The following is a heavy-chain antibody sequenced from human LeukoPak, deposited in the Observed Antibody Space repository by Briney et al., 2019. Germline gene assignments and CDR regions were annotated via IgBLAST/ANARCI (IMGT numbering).Heavy chain of an antibody. CDR1: GGSISSYY. CDR3: ARVDVVTPWWFDR. Sequence: SETLSLTCTVSGGSISSYYWSWIRQPAGKELEWVGRIYTSGSTNYNPSLKSRVTMSVDTSKNQFSLKLSSVTAADTAVYYCARVDVVTPWWFDRWGQGTLVTVSS. V-gene: IGHV4-4*07. J-gene: IGHJ5*02. CDR2: IYTSGST. D-gene: IGHD4-23*01.